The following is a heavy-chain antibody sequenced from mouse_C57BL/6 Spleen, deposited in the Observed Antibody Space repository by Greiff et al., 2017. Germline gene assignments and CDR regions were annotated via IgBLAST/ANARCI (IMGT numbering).Heavy chain of an antibody. J-gene: IGHJ2*01. V-gene: IGHV3-6*01. D-gene: IGHD1-1*01. Sequence: EVQLQESGPGLVKPSQSLSLTCSVTGYSITSGYYWNWIRQFPGNKLEWMGYISYDGSNNYNPSLKNRISITRDTSKNQFFLKLNSVTTEDTATYYCARTHYYGSSPYWGQGTTLTVSS. CDR1: GYSITSGYY. CDR2: ISYDGSN. CDR3: ARTHYYGSSPY.